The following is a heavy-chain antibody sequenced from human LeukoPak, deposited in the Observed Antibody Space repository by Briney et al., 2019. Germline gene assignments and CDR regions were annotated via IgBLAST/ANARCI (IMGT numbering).Heavy chain of an antibody. D-gene: IGHD3-10*01. V-gene: IGHV4-34*01. CDR3: ASGKGSNLDY. J-gene: IGHJ4*02. CDR2: INHSGST. CDR1: GGSFSGYY. Sequence: PSETLSLTCAVYGGSFSGYYWSWIRQPPGKGLEWIGEINHSGSTNYNPSLKSRVTISVDTSKNQFSLKLSSVTAADTAVYYCASGKGSNLDYWGQGTLVTVSS.